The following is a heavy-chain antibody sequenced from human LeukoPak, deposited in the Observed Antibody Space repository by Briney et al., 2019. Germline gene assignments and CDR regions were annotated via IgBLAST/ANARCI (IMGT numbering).Heavy chain of an antibody. CDR1: GFTFSSYE. CDR2: ISSSGSTM. D-gene: IGHD6-19*01. CDR3: ARGKGSGPYFDY. Sequence: GSLRLSCAASGFTFSSYEMNWVRQAPGKGLEWVSYISSSGSTMYYADSVKGRFTISRDNAKNSLYLQMNSLRAEDTAVYYCARGKGSGPYFDYWGQGTLVTVSS. V-gene: IGHV3-48*03. J-gene: IGHJ4*02.